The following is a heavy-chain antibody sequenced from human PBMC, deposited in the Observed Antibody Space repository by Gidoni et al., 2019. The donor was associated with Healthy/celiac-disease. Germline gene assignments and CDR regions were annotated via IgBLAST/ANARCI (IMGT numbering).Heavy chain of an antibody. J-gene: IGHJ3*02. CDR1: GFTFSSYG. Sequence: GFTFSSYGMHWVRQAPGKGLEWVAVIWYDGSNKYYADSVKGRFTISRDNSKNTLYLQMNSLRAEDTAVYYCARGYSSGYHGAFDIWGQGTMVTVSS. CDR3: ARGYSSGYHGAFDI. V-gene: IGHV3-33*01. CDR2: IWYDGSNK. D-gene: IGHD3-22*01.